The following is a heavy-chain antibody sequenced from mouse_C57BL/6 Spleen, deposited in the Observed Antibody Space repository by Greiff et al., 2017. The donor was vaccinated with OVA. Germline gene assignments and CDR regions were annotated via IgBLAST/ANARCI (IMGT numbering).Heavy chain of an antibody. CDR2: IYPSDSET. Sequence: QVQLKQPGAELVRPGSSVKLSCKASGYTFTSYWMDWVKQRPGQGLEWIGNIYPSDSETHYNQKFKDKATLTVDKSSSTAYMQLSSLTSEDSAVYYCARDYYGNLDYWGQGTTLTVSS. J-gene: IGHJ2*01. V-gene: IGHV1-61*01. CDR3: ARDYYGNLDY. CDR1: GYTFTSYW. D-gene: IGHD2-1*01.